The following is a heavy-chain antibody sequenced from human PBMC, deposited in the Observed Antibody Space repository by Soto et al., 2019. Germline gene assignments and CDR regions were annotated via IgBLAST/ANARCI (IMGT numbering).Heavy chain of an antibody. CDR3: ARSPFFSADYYDSSGYYLSLGFDP. Sequence: PGGSLRLSCAASGFTFSSYAMSWVRQAPGKGLEWVSAISGSGGSTYYADSVKGRFTISRDNSKNTLYLQMNSLRAEDTAVYYCARSPFFSADYYDSSGYYLSLGFDPWGQGTLVTVSS. CDR2: ISGSGGST. D-gene: IGHD3-22*01. V-gene: IGHV3-23*01. CDR1: GFTFSSYA. J-gene: IGHJ5*02.